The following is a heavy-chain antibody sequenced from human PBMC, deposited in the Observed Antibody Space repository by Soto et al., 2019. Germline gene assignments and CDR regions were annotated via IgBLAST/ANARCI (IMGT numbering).Heavy chain of an antibody. V-gene: IGHV5-10-1*01. CDR1: GYSFTSYW. Sequence: HGESLKISCKGSGYSFTSYWISWVRQMPGKGLEWMGRIDPSDSYTNYSPSFRGHVTISADKSISTAYLQWSSLKASDTAMYYCARSRGYCSSTSCYGPSYYGMDVWGQGTTVTVSS. J-gene: IGHJ6*02. CDR2: IDPSDSYT. D-gene: IGHD2-2*01. CDR3: ARSRGYCSSTSCYGPSYYGMDV.